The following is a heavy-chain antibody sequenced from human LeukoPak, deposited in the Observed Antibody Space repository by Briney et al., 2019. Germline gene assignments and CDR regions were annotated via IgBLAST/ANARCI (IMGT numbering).Heavy chain of an antibody. CDR2: ISSSGGST. J-gene: IGHJ6*03. CDR3: AKDTPRRKSGDNPGYYYMDV. Sequence: GGSLRLSCAASGFTFSSYALSWVRQAPGKGLEWVSAISSSGGSTYYADSVKGRFTISRDNSKNTLYLQMNSLRAEDTAVYYCAKDTPRRKSGDNPGYYYMDVWGKGTTVTVSS. V-gene: IGHV3-23*01. D-gene: IGHD2-21*01. CDR1: GFTFSSYA.